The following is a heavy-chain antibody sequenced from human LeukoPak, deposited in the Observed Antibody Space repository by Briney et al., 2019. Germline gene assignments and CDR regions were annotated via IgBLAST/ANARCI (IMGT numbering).Heavy chain of an antibody. CDR3: AKDPKWYSPSWHVDH. D-gene: IGHD6-13*01. Sequence: GGSLRLSCAASGFTFNIYVMHWVRQAPTKGLEWVAFISYDGNIKYYGDSVKGRFTISRDNSKNTLYLQMNSLRLEDTALNYCAKDPKWYSPSWHVDHWGQGTLVTVSS. CDR1: GFTFNIYV. J-gene: IGHJ4*02. CDR2: ISYDGNIK. V-gene: IGHV3-30*18.